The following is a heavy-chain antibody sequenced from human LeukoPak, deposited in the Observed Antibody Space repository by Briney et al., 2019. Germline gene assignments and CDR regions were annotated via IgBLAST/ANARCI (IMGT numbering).Heavy chain of an antibody. CDR1: GFTFSSYG. V-gene: IGHV3-33*01. CDR2: IWYDGSNK. Sequence: PGGSLRLACAASGFTFSSYGMHWVRQAPGKGLEWVAVIWYDGSNKYYADSVKGRFTISRDNSKNTLYLQMNSLRAEHTAVYYCASLHCSGGSCYSRNDYYFDYWGQGTLVTVSS. D-gene: IGHD2-15*01. J-gene: IGHJ4*02. CDR3: ASLHCSGGSCYSRNDYYFDY.